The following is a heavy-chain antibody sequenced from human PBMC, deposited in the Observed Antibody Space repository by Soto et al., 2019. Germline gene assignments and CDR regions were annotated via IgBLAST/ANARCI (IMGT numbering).Heavy chain of an antibody. J-gene: IGHJ5*02. Sequence: GASVKVSCKASGGTFSSYAISWVRQAPGQGLEWMGGIIPIFGTANYAQKFQGRVTITADESTSTAYMELSSLRSEDTAVYYCARDSERAVATDDWFDPWGQGTLVTVS. CDR1: GGTFSSYA. V-gene: IGHV1-69*13. D-gene: IGHD6-19*01. CDR2: IIPIFGTA. CDR3: ARDSERAVATDDWFDP.